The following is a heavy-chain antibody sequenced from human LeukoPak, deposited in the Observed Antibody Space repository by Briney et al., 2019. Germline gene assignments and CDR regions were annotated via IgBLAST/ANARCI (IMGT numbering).Heavy chain of an antibody. V-gene: IGHV3-30-3*01. CDR2: ISYDGSNK. Sequence: GGSLRLSCAASGFTFSNYAMHWVRQAPGKGLEWVAVISYDGSNKYYADSVKGRFTISRDNSKNTLYLQMNSLRAEDTAVYYCAREPYSSGWYFSYYFDYWGQGALVTVSS. J-gene: IGHJ4*02. CDR1: GFTFSNYA. CDR3: AREPYSSGWYFSYYFDY. D-gene: IGHD6-19*01.